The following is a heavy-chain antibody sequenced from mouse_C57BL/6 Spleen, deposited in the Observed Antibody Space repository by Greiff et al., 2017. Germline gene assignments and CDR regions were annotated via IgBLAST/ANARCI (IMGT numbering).Heavy chain of an antibody. CDR1: GYTFTSYW. V-gene: IGHV1-69*01. Sequence: QVQLKQPGAELVMPGASVKLSCKASGYTFTSYWMHWVKQRPGQGLEWIGEIDPSDSYTNYNQKFKGKSTLTVDKSSSTAYMQLSSLTSEDSAVYYCVTTAPYAMDYWGQGTSVTVSS. CDR3: VTTAPYAMDY. J-gene: IGHJ4*01. D-gene: IGHD1-2*01. CDR2: IDPSDSYT.